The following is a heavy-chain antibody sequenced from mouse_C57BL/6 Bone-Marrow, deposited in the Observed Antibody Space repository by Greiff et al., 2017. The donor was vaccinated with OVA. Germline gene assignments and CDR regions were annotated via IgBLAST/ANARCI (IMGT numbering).Heavy chain of an antibody. CDR3: AKQGLLDAMDY. J-gene: IGHJ4*01. CDR1: GFSLTSYG. D-gene: IGHD2-3*01. CDR2: IWGGGGT. Sequence: VQLVESGPGLVAPSQSLSITCTVSGFSLTSYGVDWVRQPPGKGLEWLGVIWGGGGTNNNSALMYRLSISKDNSKSQVSVKMNSLQTDDTAMYYCAKQGLLDAMDYWGQGTSVTVSS. V-gene: IGHV2-9*01.